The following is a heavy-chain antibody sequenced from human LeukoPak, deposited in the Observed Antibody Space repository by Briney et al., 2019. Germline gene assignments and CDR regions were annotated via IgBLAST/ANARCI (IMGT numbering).Heavy chain of an antibody. CDR1: GFTFNSYW. CDR2: IKQDESEK. V-gene: IGHV3-7*01. D-gene: IGHD3-10*01. Sequence: GGSLRLSCAASGFTFNSYWMSWVRQAPGRGLEWVANIKQDESEKYYVDPVKGRFTISRDNAKNSVYLQMNSLRAEDTAVYYCARQLGGSGSYWGQGTLVTVSS. CDR3: ARQLGGSGSY. J-gene: IGHJ4*02.